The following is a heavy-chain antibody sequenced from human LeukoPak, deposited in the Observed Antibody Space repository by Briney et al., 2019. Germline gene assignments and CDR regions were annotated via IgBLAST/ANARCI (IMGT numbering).Heavy chain of an antibody. CDR3: AKDGNGWFGELQYTHYYGMDV. CDR1: GFTFSSYA. D-gene: IGHD3-10*01. J-gene: IGHJ6*02. V-gene: IGHV3-23*01. CDR2: ISGSGGST. Sequence: GGSLRLSCAASGFTFSSYAMSWVRQAPGKGLEWVSAISGSGGSTYYADSVKGRFTISRDNSKNTLYLQMNSLRAEDTAVYYSAKDGNGWFGELQYTHYYGMDVWGQGTTVTVSS.